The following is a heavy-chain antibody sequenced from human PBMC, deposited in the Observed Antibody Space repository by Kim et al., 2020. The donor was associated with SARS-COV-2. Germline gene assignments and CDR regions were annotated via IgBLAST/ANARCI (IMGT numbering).Heavy chain of an antibody. J-gene: IGHJ5*02. D-gene: IGHD3-3*01. CDR1: GDSVSSNSAA. V-gene: IGHV6-1*01. Sequence: SQTLSLTCAISGDSVSSNSAAWNWIRQSPSRGLEWLGRTYYRSKWYNGYAVSVKSRITINPDTSKNQFSLQLNSVTPEDTAVYYCARGLRFLEWLNWFDPWGQGTLVTVSS. CDR3: ARGLRFLEWLNWFDP. CDR2: TYYRSKWYN.